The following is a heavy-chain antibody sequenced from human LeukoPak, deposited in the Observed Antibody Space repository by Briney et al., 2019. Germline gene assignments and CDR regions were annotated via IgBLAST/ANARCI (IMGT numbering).Heavy chain of an antibody. V-gene: IGHV1-69*13. J-gene: IGHJ4*02. CDR3: AADIKRMTQR. Sequence: GASVKVSCKASGGTFSSYAISWVRQAPGQGLEWMGGIIPIFGTANYAQKFQGRVTITADESTSTAYMELSSLRSEDTAVYYCAADIKRMTQRWGQGTLVTVSS. CDR2: IIPIFGTA. D-gene: IGHD1-14*01. CDR1: GGTFSSYA.